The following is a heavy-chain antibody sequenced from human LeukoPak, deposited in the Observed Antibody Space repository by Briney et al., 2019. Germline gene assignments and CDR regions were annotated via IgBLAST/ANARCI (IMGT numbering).Heavy chain of an antibody. CDR2: INSDWTTT. J-gene: IGHJ4*02. CDR1: AFTFSSYW. D-gene: IGHD3-10*01. V-gene: IGHV3-74*01. CDR3: ARGYYSDSRIDY. Sequence: QTGDSLRLSCAASAFTFSSYWMHWVRHGPGKGLVWVARINSDWTTTTCADSVKGRFTISRDNARNTLYLQMKSLTADDTAVYYCARGYYSDSRIDYWGQGTLVTVSS.